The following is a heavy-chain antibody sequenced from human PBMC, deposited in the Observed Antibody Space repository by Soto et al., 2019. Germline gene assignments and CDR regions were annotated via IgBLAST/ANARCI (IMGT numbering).Heavy chain of an antibody. V-gene: IGHV3-13*01. D-gene: IGHD5-18*01. CDR2: SGTGGGT. J-gene: IGHJ6*02. CDR3: AKDLNRYSYGYDGMDV. CDR1: GFTFSSYD. Sequence: PGGSLRLSCAASGFTFSSYDMHWVRQATGKVLEWVSASGTGGGTYYPGSVKGRFTISRDNAKNTLYLQMNSLRAEDTAVYYCAKDLNRYSYGYDGMDVWGQGTTVTVSS.